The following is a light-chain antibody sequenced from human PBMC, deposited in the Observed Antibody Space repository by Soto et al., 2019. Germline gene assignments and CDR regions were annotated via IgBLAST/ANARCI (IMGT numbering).Light chain of an antibody. J-gene: IGLJ1*01. CDR1: SRDVGSYNL. Sequence: QSALTQPASVSGSPGQSITISCTGTSRDVGSYNLVSWYQQHPGKAPKLMIYEDNKRPSGVSNRFSGSKSGNTASLTISGLQADDEAEYYCCSYAGSSTYVFGTGTKLTVL. CDR3: CSYAGSSTYV. V-gene: IGLV2-23*01. CDR2: EDN.